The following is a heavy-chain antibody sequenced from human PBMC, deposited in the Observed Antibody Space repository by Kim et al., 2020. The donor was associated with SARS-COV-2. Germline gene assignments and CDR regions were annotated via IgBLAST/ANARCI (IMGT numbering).Heavy chain of an antibody. V-gene: IGHV1-18*01. CDR1: GYTFTSYG. Sequence: ASVKVSCKASGYTFTSYGISWVRQAPGQGLEWMGWISAYNGNTNYAQKLQGRDTMTTDTSTSTAYIELRSLRSDDTAVYYCSRDLTGYYDRFFDYWGQGTLVTVSS. CDR3: SRDLTGYYDRFFDY. J-gene: IGHJ4*02. D-gene: IGHD3-22*01. CDR2: ISAYNGNT.